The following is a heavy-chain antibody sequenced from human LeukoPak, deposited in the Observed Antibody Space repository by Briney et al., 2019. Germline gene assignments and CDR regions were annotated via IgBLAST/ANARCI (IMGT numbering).Heavy chain of an antibody. J-gene: IGHJ4*02. V-gene: IGHV3-23*01. D-gene: IGHD6-19*01. Sequence: GGSLRLSCAASGFTFSNAWMSWVRQAPGKGLEWVSAISGSGGSTYYADSVKGRFTISRDNSKNTLYLQMNSLRAEDTAVYYCAKDIRVAGEVYFDYWGQGTLVTVSS. CDR3: AKDIRVAGEVYFDY. CDR1: GFTFSNAW. CDR2: ISGSGGST.